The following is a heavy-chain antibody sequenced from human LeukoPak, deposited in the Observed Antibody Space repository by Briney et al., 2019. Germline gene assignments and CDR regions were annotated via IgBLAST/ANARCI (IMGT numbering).Heavy chain of an antibody. D-gene: IGHD3-10*01. Sequence: SETLSLTCTVSGGSISSYYWSWIRQPPGKGLEWIGYICYSGSTNYNPSLTSRVTISVDTSKNQFSLKLSSVTAADTAVYYCARDMKVYGSGSYYRYYYYGMDVWGKGTTVTVSS. CDR1: GGSISSYY. CDR2: ICYSGST. CDR3: ARDMKVYGSGSYYRYYYYGMDV. V-gene: IGHV4-59*01. J-gene: IGHJ6*04.